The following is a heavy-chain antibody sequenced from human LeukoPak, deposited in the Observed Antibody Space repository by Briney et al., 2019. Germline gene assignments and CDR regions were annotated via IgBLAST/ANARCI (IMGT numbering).Heavy chain of an antibody. CDR2: IYRDGST. J-gene: IGHJ2*01. CDR1: GFTVSRNY. CDR3: ARDLYYYDSSGYRNWYFDL. D-gene: IGHD3-22*01. V-gene: IGHV3-66*01. Sequence: GGSLRLSCAVSGFTVSRNYMSWIRQAPGKGLEWVSVIYRDGSTYYADSVKDRFTISRDNSKNTLYLQMNILRAEDTAVYYCARDLYYYDSSGYRNWYFDLWGRGTLVTVSS.